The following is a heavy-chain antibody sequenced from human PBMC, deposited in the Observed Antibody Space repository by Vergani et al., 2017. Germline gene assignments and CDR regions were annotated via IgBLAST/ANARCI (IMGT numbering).Heavy chain of an antibody. Sequence: QGQLVEPGGGIVQPGRSLTLSCVASRSTFKTYGMHWVRQAPGKGLEWVASIRSDESRRYYGDSMEGPFTISRDNSKNTLYLQMKSLRPEDTAVYYCAKEGGGYCSGGTCYPEYWGQGTLVIVSS. V-gene: IGHV3-30*02. D-gene: IGHD2-15*01. CDR2: IRSDESRR. CDR3: AKEGGGYCSGGTCYPEY. CDR1: RSTFKTYG. J-gene: IGHJ4*02.